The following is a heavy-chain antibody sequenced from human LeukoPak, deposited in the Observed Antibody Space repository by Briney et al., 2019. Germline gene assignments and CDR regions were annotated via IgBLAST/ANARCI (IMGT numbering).Heavy chain of an antibody. D-gene: IGHD6-19*01. CDR3: ASLSRRGWFPHF. V-gene: IGHV1-3*04. Sequence: ASVKVSCKTTGYSFTNFAMHWVRQAPGQRLEWVGWINTSNGNTKYAQKFQGRVAITRDTSATTAYMELSSLTSEDTAVYYCASLSRRGWFPHFWGQGTLVTVSS. J-gene: IGHJ4*02. CDR1: GYSFTNFA. CDR2: INTSNGNT.